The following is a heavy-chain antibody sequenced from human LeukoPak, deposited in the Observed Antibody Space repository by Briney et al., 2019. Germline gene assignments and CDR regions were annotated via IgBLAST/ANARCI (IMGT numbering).Heavy chain of an antibody. J-gene: IGHJ4*02. CDR1: GYSTSSGYY. Sequence: PSETLPLTCAVSGYSTSSGYYWGWIRQPPGKGLEWIGTIYHNGNTYYNPSLKSRVTISVDTSKNQFSLKLSSVTAADTAVYYCARVRYNYGDSDYWGQGTLVTVSS. D-gene: IGHD5-18*01. CDR3: ARVRYNYGDSDY. V-gene: IGHV4-38-2*01. CDR2: IYHNGNT.